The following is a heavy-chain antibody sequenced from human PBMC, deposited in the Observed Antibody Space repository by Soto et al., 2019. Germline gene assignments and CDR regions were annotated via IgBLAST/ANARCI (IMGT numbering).Heavy chain of an antibody. CDR1: GFTVSSNY. D-gene: IGHD6-6*01. CDR3: VVAARYYYYMDV. Sequence: EVQLVESGGGLVQPGGSLRLSCAASGFTVSSNYMSWVRQAPGKGLEWVSVIYSGGSTYYADSVKGRFTISRDNSKNTLYLQMNSLRAEDTAVYYCVVAARYYYYMDVWGKGTTVTVSS. V-gene: IGHV3-66*01. CDR2: IYSGGST. J-gene: IGHJ6*03.